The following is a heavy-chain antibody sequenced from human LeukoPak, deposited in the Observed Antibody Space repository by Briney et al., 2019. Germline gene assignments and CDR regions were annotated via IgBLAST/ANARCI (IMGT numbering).Heavy chain of an antibody. CDR1: GFTFSSYA. Sequence: GGSLRLSCAASGFTFSSYAMHWVRQAPGKGLEWVTDISYDGSNKHYGDSVKGRFTISRDNATKSLYLQMNSLRAEDTAVYYCAGDRRGGIGVAPAEFFHHWGQGTLVTVSS. J-gene: IGHJ1*01. CDR2: ISYDGSNK. D-gene: IGHD6-19*01. CDR3: AGDRRGGIGVAPAEFFHH. V-gene: IGHV3-30-3*02.